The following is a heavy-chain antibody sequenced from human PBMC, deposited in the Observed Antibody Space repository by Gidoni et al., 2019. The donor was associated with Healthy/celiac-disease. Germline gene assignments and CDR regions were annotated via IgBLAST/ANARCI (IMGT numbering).Heavy chain of an antibody. CDR3: ARSTVTPYYFDY. D-gene: IGHD4-17*01. Sequence: EVQLVESGGGLVQPGGSLRPSCAASGFTVSSNYMSWVRQGPGRGLEWVSVIYSGGSTYYADSVKGRFTISRDNSKNTLYLQMNSLRPEDTAVYYCARSTVTPYYFDYWGQGTLVTVSS. CDR1: GFTVSSNY. CDR2: IYSGGST. V-gene: IGHV3-66*01. J-gene: IGHJ4*02.